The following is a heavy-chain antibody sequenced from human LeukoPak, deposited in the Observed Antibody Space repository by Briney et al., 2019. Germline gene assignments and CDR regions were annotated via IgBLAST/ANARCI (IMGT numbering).Heavy chain of an antibody. CDR1: GGSISSYY. CDR3: ARGQYGGNSGWYFDL. Sequence: PSETLSLTCTVSGGSISSYYWSWIRQPPGKGLEWIGYIYYSGSTYYNPSLKSRVTISVDTSKNQFSLNLSSVTAADTAVYYCARGQYGGNSGWYFDLWGRGTLVTVSS. D-gene: IGHD4-23*01. J-gene: IGHJ2*01. V-gene: IGHV4-30-4*01. CDR2: IYYSGST.